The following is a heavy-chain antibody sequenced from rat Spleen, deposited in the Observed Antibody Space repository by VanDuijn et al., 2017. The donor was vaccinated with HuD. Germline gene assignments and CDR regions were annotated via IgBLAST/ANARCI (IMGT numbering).Heavy chain of an antibody. CDR1: GFTFSDYY. CDR2: ISYDGSST. Sequence: EVQLVESDGGLVQPGRSLKLSCAASGFTFSDYYMAWVRQAPMKGLEWVATISYDGSSTYYRDSVKGRFTISRDNAKSTLYLQMDSLRSEDTATYYCTSNNFDYWGQGVMVTVSS. J-gene: IGHJ2*01. D-gene: IGHD1-10*01. CDR3: TSNNFDY. V-gene: IGHV5-29*01.